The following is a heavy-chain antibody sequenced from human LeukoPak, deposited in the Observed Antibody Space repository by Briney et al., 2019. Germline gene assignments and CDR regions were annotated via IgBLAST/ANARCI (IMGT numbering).Heavy chain of an antibody. CDR3: ARGDGYIHFDY. CDR2: IYYSGST. D-gene: IGHD5-24*01. Sequence: PSETLSLTCTVSGGSISSGGYHWSWIRQHPGKGLEWIGYIYYSGSTYYNPSLKSRVTISVDTSKNQFSLKLSSVTAADTAVYYCARGDGYIHFDYWGQGTLVTVSS. J-gene: IGHJ4*02. CDR1: GGSISSGGYH. V-gene: IGHV4-31*03.